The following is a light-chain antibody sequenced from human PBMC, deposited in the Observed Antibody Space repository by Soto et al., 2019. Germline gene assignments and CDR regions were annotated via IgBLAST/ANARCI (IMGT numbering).Light chain of an antibody. J-gene: IGKJ1*01. Sequence: HMTQSPCSLAASAGGAVTSTSRASQGISNYLAWYQQKPGQVPKLLIYAASTMPSGVPSRFSGSGSGTDFTLTISSLQPEDVATYYCQQYNSAPLTFGQGTKVDIK. CDR2: AAS. CDR1: QGISNY. V-gene: IGKV1-27*01. CDR3: QQYNSAPLT.